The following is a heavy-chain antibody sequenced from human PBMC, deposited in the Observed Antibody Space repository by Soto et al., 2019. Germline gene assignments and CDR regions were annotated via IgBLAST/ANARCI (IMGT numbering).Heavy chain of an antibody. CDR1: GFTVSSNY. CDR2: SYSGGST. CDR3: ASFYGSGSYYTDY. V-gene: IGHV3-66*01. J-gene: IGHJ4*02. D-gene: IGHD3-10*01. Sequence: EVQLVESGGGLVQPGGYLRLSCAASGFTVSSNYMSWVRQAPGKGLEWVSVSYSGGSTYYADSVKGRFTISRDNYKNTLYLQMNSLRADDTAVYYCASFYGSGSYYTDYWGQGTLVTVSS.